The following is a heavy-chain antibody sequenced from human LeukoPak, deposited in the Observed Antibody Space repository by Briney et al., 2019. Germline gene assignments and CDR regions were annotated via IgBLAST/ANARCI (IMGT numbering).Heavy chain of an antibody. D-gene: IGHD5-18*01. Sequence: ASVKVSCKASGGTFSSYAISWVRQAPGQGLEWMGIINPSGGSTSYAQKFQGRVTMTRDTSTSTVYMELSSLRSEDTAVYYCARDAEGYSYEGAIDYWGQGTLVTVSS. V-gene: IGHV1-46*01. J-gene: IGHJ4*02. CDR3: ARDAEGYSYEGAIDY. CDR2: INPSGGST. CDR1: GGTFSSYA.